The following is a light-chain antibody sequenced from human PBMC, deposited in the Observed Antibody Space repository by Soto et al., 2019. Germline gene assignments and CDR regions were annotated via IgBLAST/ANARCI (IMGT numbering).Light chain of an antibody. CDR2: GAS. J-gene: IGKJ4*01. CDR1: QSVRSN. Sequence: EIVVTQSPATLSVSPGERITLSCRASQSVRSNLAWYQQRPGQAPRLLIYGASTRATGIPARFSGSGSGKDFTLTISSLQSEDSAVYYCQQRDTWPPLTFGGGTKVEIK. V-gene: IGKV3-15*01. CDR3: QQRDTWPPLT.